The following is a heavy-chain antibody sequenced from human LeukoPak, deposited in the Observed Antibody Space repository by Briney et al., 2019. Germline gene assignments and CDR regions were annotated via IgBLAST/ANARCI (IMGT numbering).Heavy chain of an antibody. Sequence: GGSLRLSCAASEFTLDDYGMSWVRQAPGKGLEWVSGINWNGGSTGYADSVKGRFTISRDNAKNSLYLQMNSLRAEDTAVYYCARDRAYYDFWSGYLDAFDIWGQGTMVTVSS. CDR1: EFTLDDYG. CDR3: ARDRAYYDFWSGYLDAFDI. J-gene: IGHJ3*02. D-gene: IGHD3-3*01. V-gene: IGHV3-20*04. CDR2: INWNGGST.